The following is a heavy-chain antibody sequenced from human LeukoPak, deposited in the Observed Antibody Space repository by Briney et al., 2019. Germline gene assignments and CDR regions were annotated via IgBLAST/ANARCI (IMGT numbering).Heavy chain of an antibody. Sequence: GGSLRLSCAASGFTFNNYGMHWVRQAPGKGLEWVAVISYDGSVKYYADSVKGRFTISRDNSNNTLYLQMNSLRAEDTAVYYCARVPVRDDVSRGYYIGALDYWGQGTLVTVSS. J-gene: IGHJ4*02. V-gene: IGHV3-30*03. CDR3: ARVPVRDDVSRGYYIGALDY. D-gene: IGHD3-3*01. CDR2: ISYDGSVK. CDR1: GFTFNNYG.